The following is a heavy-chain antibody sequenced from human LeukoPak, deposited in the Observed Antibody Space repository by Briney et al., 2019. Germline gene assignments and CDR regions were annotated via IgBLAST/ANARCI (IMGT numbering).Heavy chain of an antibody. V-gene: IGHV3-66*01. Sequence: GGSLRLSCAASGFSVTNNYMSWVRQAPGKGLEWVSTILGSGDTWSADSVKGRFTVSRDHLKNTVYLQMNNLRAEDTAVYYCARRPRGSRERWYFDYWGQGTLVTVSS. CDR3: ARRPRGSRERWYFDY. D-gene: IGHD3-16*01. CDR2: ILGSGDT. CDR1: GFSVTNNY. J-gene: IGHJ4*02.